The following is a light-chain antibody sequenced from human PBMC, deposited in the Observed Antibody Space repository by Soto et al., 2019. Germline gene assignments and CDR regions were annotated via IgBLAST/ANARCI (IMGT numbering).Light chain of an antibody. CDR1: QSVLYNSNNKNY. CDR3: QQYYSTPLT. CDR2: WAS. J-gene: IGKJ4*01. V-gene: IGKV4-1*01. Sequence: DIVMTQSPDSLAVSLGERATINCKSSQSVLYNSNNKNYLAWYQQKPGQPPKLLIYWASTLESGVPDRFSGSGSGTDFTLTISSLQAEDGAVYYCQQYYSTPLTFGGGTKVEIK.